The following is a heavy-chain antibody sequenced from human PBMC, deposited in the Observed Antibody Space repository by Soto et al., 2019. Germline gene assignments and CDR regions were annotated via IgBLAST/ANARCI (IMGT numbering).Heavy chain of an antibody. CDR2: ISANNGNT. V-gene: IGHV1-18*01. D-gene: IGHD6-19*01. CDR1: GYTFTSYG. J-gene: IGHJ2*01. CDR3: ARDVSIGGWDWYFDL. Sequence: QVQLVQSGAEVKKPGASVKVSCKASGYTFTSYGISWVRQAPGQGLEWMGWISANNGNTNYAQKLQGRVNMNTDTSTSTAYMDHSRRRSDDTDVYYFARDVSIGGWDWYFDLWGRGTLVTVSS.